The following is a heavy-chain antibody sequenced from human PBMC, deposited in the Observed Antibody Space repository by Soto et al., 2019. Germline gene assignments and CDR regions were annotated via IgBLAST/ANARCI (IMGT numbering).Heavy chain of an antibody. CDR2: IHWDDEK. Sequence: QIALRESGPTLVKPTQTLTLTCTFSGFSLRTRGVGVGWFRQPPGKALEWLALIHWDDEKNYSPSLRTRLTITRHTSIHHAVLTMTNIDPVDTATYEFAPRIEVVAHCYFSIWGRGTLVAVSS. V-gene: IGHV2-5*02. D-gene: IGHD3-22*01. CDR3: APRIEVVAHCYFSI. J-gene: IGHJ2*01. CDR1: GFSLRTRGVG.